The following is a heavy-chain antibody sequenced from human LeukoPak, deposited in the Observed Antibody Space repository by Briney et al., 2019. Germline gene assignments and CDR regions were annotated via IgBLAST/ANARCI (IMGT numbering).Heavy chain of an antibody. D-gene: IGHD6-13*01. V-gene: IGHV3-30-3*01. CDR3: ARGLYSSSWYGGNWFDP. CDR2: ISYDGSNK. Sequence: GRSLRLSCAASGFTFSSYAMHWVRQAPGKGLGWVAVISYDGSNKYYADSVKGRFTISRDNSKNTLYLQMNSLRAEDTAVYYCARGLYSSSWYGGNWFDPWGQGTLVTVSS. J-gene: IGHJ5*02. CDR1: GFTFSSYA.